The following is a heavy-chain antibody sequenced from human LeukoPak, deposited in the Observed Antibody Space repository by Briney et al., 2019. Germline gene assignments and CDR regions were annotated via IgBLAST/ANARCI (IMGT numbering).Heavy chain of an antibody. V-gene: IGHV3-66*01. CDR1: GFTVSRNY. CDR3: AKSEEGLYRAGDY. CDR2: IYSGGST. D-gene: IGHD2/OR15-2a*01. Sequence: GGSLRLSCAASGFTVSRNYMSWVRQAPGKGLEWVSVIYSGGSTYYADSVKGRFTISRDNSKNTLYLQMNSLRAEDTAVYYCAKSEEGLYRAGDYWGQGTLVTVSS. J-gene: IGHJ4*02.